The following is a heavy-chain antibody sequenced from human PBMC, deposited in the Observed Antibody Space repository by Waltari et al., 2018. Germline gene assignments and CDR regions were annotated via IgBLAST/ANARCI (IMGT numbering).Heavy chain of an antibody. Sequence: EVQFVQSGAELKKPGESLKISCRASGYNFTNYLIGWVRQLPGKGLEWLGTVHPGDSDVRYSPSCQGHITISADKSVSTAYLQLNNLRASDSAIYYCASPDYWGQGTLVTVSS. CDR2: VHPGDSDV. V-gene: IGHV5-51*01. CDR3: ASPDY. CDR1: GYNFTNYL. J-gene: IGHJ4*02.